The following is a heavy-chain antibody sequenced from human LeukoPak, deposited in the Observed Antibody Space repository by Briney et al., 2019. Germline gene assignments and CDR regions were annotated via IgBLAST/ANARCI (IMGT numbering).Heavy chain of an antibody. V-gene: IGHV1-2*02. CDR1: GYTFTGYY. J-gene: IGHJ4*02. CDR3: ARVTPSSSRYCDY. Sequence: ASVKVSCKASGYTFTGYYMHWVRQAPGQGLEWMGWINPNSGGTNYAQKFQGRVTMTRDTSTSTVYMELSSLRSEDTAVYYCARVTPSSSRYCDYWGQGTLVTVSS. CDR2: INPNSGGT. D-gene: IGHD6-13*01.